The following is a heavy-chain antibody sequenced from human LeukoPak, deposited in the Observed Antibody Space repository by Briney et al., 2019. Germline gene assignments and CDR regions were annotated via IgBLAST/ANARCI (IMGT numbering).Heavy chain of an antibody. CDR3: AKDGLVAVFGYYFDY. J-gene: IGHJ4*02. V-gene: IGHV3-30*18. CDR2: ISYDGSNK. Sequence: GSLRLSCAASGFTFSSYGMHWVRQAPGKGLEWVAVISYDGSNKYYADSVKGRFTISRDNSKNTLYLQMNSLRAEDTAVYYCAKDGLVAVFGYYFDYWGQGTLVTVSS. CDR1: GFTFSSYG. D-gene: IGHD6-19*01.